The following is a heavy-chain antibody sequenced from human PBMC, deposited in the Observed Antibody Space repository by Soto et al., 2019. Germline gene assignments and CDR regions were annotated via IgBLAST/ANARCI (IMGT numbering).Heavy chain of an antibody. J-gene: IGHJ1*01. Sequence: GGSLRLSCAASGFTFSSYAMSWVRQAPGKGLEWVSAISGSGGSTYYADSVKGRFTISRDNSKNTLYLQMNSLRAEDTAVYYCAKARFGKWVAAGSGGFQHWGQGTLVTVSS. CDR1: GFTFSSYA. D-gene: IGHD6-13*01. V-gene: IGHV3-23*01. CDR3: AKARFGKWVAAGSGGFQH. CDR2: ISGSGGST.